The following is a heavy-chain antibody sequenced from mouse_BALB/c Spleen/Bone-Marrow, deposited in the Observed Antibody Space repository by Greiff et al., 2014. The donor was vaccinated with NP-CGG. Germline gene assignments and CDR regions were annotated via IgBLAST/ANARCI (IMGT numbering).Heavy chain of an antibody. V-gene: IGHV1-5*01. Sequence: VQLKESGTVLARPGASVKMSCKASGYTFTSYWMHRVKQRPGQGLEWIGAIYPGNSDTSYNQKFKGKAKLTAVTSTSTAYMELSSLTNEDSAVYYCTRVITAVLATRAMDYWGQGSSVTVSS. CDR3: TRVITAVLATRAMDY. CDR2: IYPGNSDT. D-gene: IGHD1-1*01. J-gene: IGHJ4*01. CDR1: GYTFTSYW.